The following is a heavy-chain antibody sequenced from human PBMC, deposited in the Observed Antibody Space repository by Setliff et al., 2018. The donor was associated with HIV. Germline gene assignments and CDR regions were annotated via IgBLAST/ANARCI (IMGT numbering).Heavy chain of an antibody. J-gene: IGHJ4*02. CDR2: IKTQPSNYAT. V-gene: IGHV3-73*01. CDR1: GYNFTTNW. CDR3: ASQDNSAWHY. D-gene: IGHD3-22*01. Sequence: PGESLKISCKASGYNFTTNWVGWVRRASGKGLEWVGRIKTQPSNYATAYGASMEGRFTISRDDSKSTAYLQLSSLKVEDTAVYLCASQDNSAWHYWGQGTLVTVSS.